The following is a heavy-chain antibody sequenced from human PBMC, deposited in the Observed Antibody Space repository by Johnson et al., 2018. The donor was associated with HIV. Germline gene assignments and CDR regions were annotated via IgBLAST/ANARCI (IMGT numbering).Heavy chain of an antibody. CDR3: ARGSRYTYDNDDAHLLHAFDI. Sequence: VQLVESGGGLVQPGGSLKVSCAGFGFTFSGSAMNWVSQASGKGLEWVGRIRSKANSYATEYGASVKGRVTLSRDSSKNTLYLQMNSLRAEDMAVYYCARGSRYTYDNDDAHLLHAFDIWGQGTMVTVSS. J-gene: IGHJ3*02. CDR1: GFTFSGSA. CDR2: IRSKANSYAT. D-gene: IGHD3-22*01. V-gene: IGHV3-73*01.